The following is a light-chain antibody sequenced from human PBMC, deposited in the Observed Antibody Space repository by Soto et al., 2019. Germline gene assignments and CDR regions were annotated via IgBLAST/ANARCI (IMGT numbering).Light chain of an antibody. Sequence: EILFTQSPDTPSLSPGDRAPPPFRASRALANTYLVWYQQRPGQAPRLLFYGASTRASGVPERFSGSGSGTDFTLTISRLEPEDFAVYWCQQFASSPYTFGPGTKVDIK. V-gene: IGKV3-20*01. CDR1: RALANTY. CDR2: GAS. CDR3: QQFASSPYT. J-gene: IGKJ3*01.